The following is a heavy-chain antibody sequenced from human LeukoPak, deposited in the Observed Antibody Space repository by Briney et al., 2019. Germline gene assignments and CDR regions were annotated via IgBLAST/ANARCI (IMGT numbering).Heavy chain of an antibody. J-gene: IGHJ5*02. CDR3: ARDKLGWGEFSLYDQ. V-gene: IGHV1-2*02. D-gene: IGHD3-16*02. CDR1: GYTLTGYY. CDR2: MNPNSGGT. Sequence: ASVKVSCKASGYTLTGYYMHWVRQAPGQGLEWMGWMNPNSGGTKYAQKFQGRVTMTRDTSISTAYMELSRLRSDDTAMYYCARDKLGWGEFSLYDQWGQGTLVTVFS.